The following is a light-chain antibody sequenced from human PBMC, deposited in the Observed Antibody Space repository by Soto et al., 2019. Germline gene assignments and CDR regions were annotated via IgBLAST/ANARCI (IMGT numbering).Light chain of an antibody. J-gene: IGKJ2*01. CDR3: QQSYSPPGYT. CDR2: AAS. Sequence: DIQMTQSPSSLSASVGDRVTITCRASQSISGYLNWYQQKPGKAPKLLIYAASSLQSGVPSRFSGSGSGTDFTLTISSLQPEDFATYYCQQSYSPPGYTFGQGTKLEIK. CDR1: QSISGY. V-gene: IGKV1-39*01.